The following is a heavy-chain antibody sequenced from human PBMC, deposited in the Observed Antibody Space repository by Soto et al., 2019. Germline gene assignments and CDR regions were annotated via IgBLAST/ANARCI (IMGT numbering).Heavy chain of an antibody. J-gene: IGHJ4*02. V-gene: IGHV3-20*04. D-gene: IGHD4-17*01. CDR1: GFPFDDYG. CDR3: ARTPGYYGDFFDY. CDR2: INRHGGST. Sequence: EVQLVEYEGGAVRPGRSLRLSCAASGFPFDDYGMSWVRQAPGKGLEWVSGINRHGGSTGYADSVKGRFTISRDNAKNSQHLHMNSLRAEDTAFYYCARTPGYYGDFFDYWGQGTLVTVSA.